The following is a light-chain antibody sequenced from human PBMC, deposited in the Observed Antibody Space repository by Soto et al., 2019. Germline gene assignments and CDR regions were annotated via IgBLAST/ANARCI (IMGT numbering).Light chain of an antibody. Sequence: ENGLTPAPGNPWLSPGERDPLSCRASQSVTNNYLAWYQQKPGQAPRLLIYDASGRATGIPDRFSGSGSGTDFTLTISRLEPEDFAVYYCQQYDNSPITFGQGTRLEIK. CDR3: QQYDNSPIT. CDR1: QSVTNNY. J-gene: IGKJ5*01. CDR2: DAS. V-gene: IGKV3-20*01.